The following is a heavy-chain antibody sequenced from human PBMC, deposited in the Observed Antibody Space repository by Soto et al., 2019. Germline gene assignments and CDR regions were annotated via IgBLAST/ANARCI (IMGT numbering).Heavy chain of an antibody. CDR1: GYTFTSYG. CDR2: ISAHNGNT. V-gene: IGHV1-18*01. D-gene: IGHD1-1*01. Sequence: QVHLVQSGAEVKKPGASVKVSCKCSGYTFTSYGITWVRQAPGQGLEWMGWISAHNGNTDYAPKLQGRVNVTRDTSTSTAYMELRSLRSDDTAVYYCARGRYGDYWGQGALVTVSS. CDR3: ARGRYGDY. J-gene: IGHJ4*02.